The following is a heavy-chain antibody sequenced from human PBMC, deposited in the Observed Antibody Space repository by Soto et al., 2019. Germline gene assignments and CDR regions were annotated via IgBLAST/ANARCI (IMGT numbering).Heavy chain of an antibody. D-gene: IGHD1-26*01. Sequence: QVQLQESGPGLVKPSETLSLTCTVSGGSISSYYWSWIRQPAGKGLGWIGRIYTSGSTNYNPSLKSRVTMSVDTSKNQLSLKLSSVTAADTAVYYCAREAKGFDYWGQGTLVTVSS. V-gene: IGHV4-4*07. CDR2: IYTSGST. CDR3: AREAKGFDY. J-gene: IGHJ4*02. CDR1: GGSISSYY.